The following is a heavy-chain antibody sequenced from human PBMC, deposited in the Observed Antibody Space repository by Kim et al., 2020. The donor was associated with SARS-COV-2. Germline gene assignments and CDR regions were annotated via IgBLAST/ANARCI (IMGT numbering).Heavy chain of an antibody. J-gene: IGHJ1*01. D-gene: IGHD1-26*01. CDR1: GASIRTFY. Sequence: SETLSLTCTVSGASIRTFYWSWIRQAPGKGLEWIGFVFHSGSTKYNPSLQSGVTISANTSKNQFSLKLKSVTTADTAIYFFSGDLGISGTDFQY. V-gene: IGHV4-59*13. CDR3: SGDLGISGTDFQY. CDR2: VFHSGST.